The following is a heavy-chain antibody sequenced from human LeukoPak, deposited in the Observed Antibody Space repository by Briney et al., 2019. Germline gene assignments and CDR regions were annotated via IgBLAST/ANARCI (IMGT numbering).Heavy chain of an antibody. J-gene: IGHJ3*02. CDR1: GGTFSTYA. D-gene: IGHD4-17*01. CDR2: IIPIFGTA. Sequence: ASVKVSCKDSGGTFSTYAINWVRQAPGQGLEGMGGIIPIFGTANYAQTFQDRVTITTDESASTAYMKLSSLRAEDTAMYYCATNPGSTVTGDAFDIWGQGTMVTVSS. V-gene: IGHV1-69*05. CDR3: ATNPGSTVTGDAFDI.